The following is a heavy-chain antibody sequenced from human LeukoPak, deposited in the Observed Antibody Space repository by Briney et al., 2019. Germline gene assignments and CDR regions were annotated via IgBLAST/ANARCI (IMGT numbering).Heavy chain of an antibody. CDR1: GFTVSSNY. Sequence: GGSLRLSCAASGFTVSSNYMSWVRQAPGKGLEWVSVIYSGGSTYYADSVKGRFTISRDNSKNTLYLQMNSLRAEDTAVYYCASMYYYDSSGYQLNWGQGTLVTVSS. D-gene: IGHD3-22*01. CDR3: ASMYYYDSSGYQLN. J-gene: IGHJ4*02. CDR2: IYSGGST. V-gene: IGHV3-53*01.